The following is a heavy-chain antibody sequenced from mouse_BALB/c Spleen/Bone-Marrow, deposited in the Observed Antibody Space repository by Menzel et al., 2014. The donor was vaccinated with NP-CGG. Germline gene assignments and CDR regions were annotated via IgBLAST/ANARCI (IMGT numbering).Heavy chain of an antibody. J-gene: IGHJ4*01. CDR3: ARSIYDGYSEAMDY. CDR2: INPGSGGN. Sequence: QVQLQQPGAELVRPGTSVKVSCKASGYASTNYLIEWVKQRPGQGLEWIGVINPGSGGNNYNEKFKGKATLTADKSSSTAYMQLSSLTSDDSAVYFCARSIYDGYSEAMDYWGQGTSVTVSS. V-gene: IGHV1-54*03. D-gene: IGHD2-3*01. CDR1: GYASTNYL.